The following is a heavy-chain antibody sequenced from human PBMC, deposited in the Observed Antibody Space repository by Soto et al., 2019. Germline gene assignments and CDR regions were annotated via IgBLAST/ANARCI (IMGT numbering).Heavy chain of an antibody. D-gene: IGHD5-12*01. CDR2: IYYSGST. J-gene: IGHJ4*02. V-gene: IGHV4-31*01. CDR1: GGSISSGGYY. CDR3: ARDGPVAFDY. Sequence: QVQLQESGPGLVKPSQTLSLTCTVSGGSISSGGYYWSWIRQHPGKGLEWIGYIYYSGSTYYNPSLKXXVXISXDTSKNQFSLKLSSVTAADTAVYYCARDGPVAFDYWGQGTLVTVSS.